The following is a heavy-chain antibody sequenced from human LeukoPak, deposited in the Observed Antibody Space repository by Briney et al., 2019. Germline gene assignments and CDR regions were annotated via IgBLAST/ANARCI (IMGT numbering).Heavy chain of an antibody. CDR1: DDSINNDRYF. CDR3: AREYSYGFDY. D-gene: IGHD5-18*01. V-gene: IGHV4-39*07. Sequence: SETLSLTCSISDDSINNDRYFWAWIRQPPGKGLEWIASINYSGRTYYNPSLNSRLIISVDTAKRQFSLKLTSVTAADTAVYYCAREYSYGFDYWGQGTLVTVSS. CDR2: INYSGRT. J-gene: IGHJ4*02.